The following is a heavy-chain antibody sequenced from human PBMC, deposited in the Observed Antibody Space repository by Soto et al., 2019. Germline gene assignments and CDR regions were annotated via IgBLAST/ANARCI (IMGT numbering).Heavy chain of an antibody. CDR1: GGSISSGGYY. CDR2: IYYSGST. Sequence: QVQLQESGPGLVKPSQTLSLTCTVSGGSISSGGYYWSWIRQHPGKGLEWIGYIYYSGSTYYNPSLKGRVTISVDTSKNQFSLKLSSVSAADTAVYYCASGYFDWLSYYYYGMDVWGQGTTVTVSS. V-gene: IGHV4-31*03. CDR3: ASGYFDWLSYYYYGMDV. D-gene: IGHD3-9*01. J-gene: IGHJ6*02.